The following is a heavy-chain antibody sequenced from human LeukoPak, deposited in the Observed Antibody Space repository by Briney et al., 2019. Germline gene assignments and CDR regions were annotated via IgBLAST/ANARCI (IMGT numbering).Heavy chain of an antibody. CDR3: AEDSDSSGYLGVSFDY. D-gene: IGHD3-22*01. Sequence: GGSLRLSCAASGFTFSSYSMNWVRQAPGKGLEWVSSISSSSSYIYYADSVKGRFTISRDNAKNSLYLQMNSLRAEDMALYYCAEDSDSSGYLGVSFDYWGQGTLVTVSS. CDR2: ISSSSSYI. CDR1: GFTFSSYS. V-gene: IGHV3-21*04. J-gene: IGHJ4*02.